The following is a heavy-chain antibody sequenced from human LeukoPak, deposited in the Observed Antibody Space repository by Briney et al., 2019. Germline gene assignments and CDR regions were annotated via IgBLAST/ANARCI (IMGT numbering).Heavy chain of an antibody. CDR3: ARPGTLWAYYFDY. D-gene: IGHD2-21*01. CDR2: ISSSGSTI. J-gene: IGHJ4*02. CDR1: GFTFSDYY. Sequence: GGSLRLSCAASGFTFSDYYMSWIRQAPGKGLEWVSYISSSGSTIYYADSVKGRFTISRDNAKNSLYLQMNSLRAEGTAVYYCARPGTLWAYYFDYWGQGTLVTVSS. V-gene: IGHV3-11*04.